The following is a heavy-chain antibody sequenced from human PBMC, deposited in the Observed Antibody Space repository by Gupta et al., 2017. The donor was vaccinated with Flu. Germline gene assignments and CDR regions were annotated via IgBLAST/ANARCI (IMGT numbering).Heavy chain of an antibody. CDR2: IYYSGST. V-gene: IGHV4-59*08. J-gene: IGHJ1*01. Sequence: QVQLQESGPGLVKPSETLSLTCTVSGGSMSIYYRSWIRQSPGKGLEWIAHIYYSGSTNYNPSLKSRVTISEDTSKNQFSLNLRSVTAADTAVYYCATCPWTEYFQVWGPGTQVTVSS. D-gene: IGHD5-12*01. CDR1: GGSMSIYY. CDR3: ATCPWTEYFQV.